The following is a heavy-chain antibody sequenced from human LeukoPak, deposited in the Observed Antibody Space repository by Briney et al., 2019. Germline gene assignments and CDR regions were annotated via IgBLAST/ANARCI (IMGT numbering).Heavy chain of an antibody. CDR2: IYPRDSHT. J-gene: IGHJ6*03. Sequence: GEPLKISCKASGYSFTDYWIGWVRQMPGKGLEWMGIIYPRDSHTIYSPSFQGQVTVSADKSITTAYLQWSSLKASDTAIYYCTRADFYYYYMDFWGKGTTVSVSS. CDR1: GYSFTDYW. CDR3: TRADFYYYYMDF. V-gene: IGHV5-51*01.